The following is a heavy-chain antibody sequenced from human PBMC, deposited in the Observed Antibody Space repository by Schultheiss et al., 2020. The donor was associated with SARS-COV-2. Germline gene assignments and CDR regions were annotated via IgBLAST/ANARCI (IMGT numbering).Heavy chain of an antibody. CDR2: ISYDGSNK. D-gene: IGHD5-12*01. Sequence: GGSLRLSCAASGFTFSSYGMHWVRQAPGKGLEWVAVISYDGSNKYYADSVKGRFTISRDNAKNSLYLQMNSLRAEDTAVYYCATGDGGYGNFDYWGQVTLVTVSS. CDR3: ATGDGGYGNFDY. CDR1: GFTFSSYG. J-gene: IGHJ4*02. V-gene: IGHV3-30*03.